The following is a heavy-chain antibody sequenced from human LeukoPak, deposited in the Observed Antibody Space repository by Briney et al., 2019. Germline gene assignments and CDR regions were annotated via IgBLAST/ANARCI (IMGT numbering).Heavy chain of an antibody. CDR2: INPNSGGT. CDR1: GYTFTGYY. CDR3: ARVVLVGATPNDAFDI. V-gene: IGHV1-2*02. J-gene: IGHJ3*02. Sequence: ASVKVSCKASGYTFTGYYMHWVRRAPGQGLEWMGWINPNSGGTNYAQKFQGRVTMTRDTSISTAYMELSRLRSDDTAVYYCARVVLVGATPNDAFDIWGQGTMVAVSS. D-gene: IGHD1-26*01.